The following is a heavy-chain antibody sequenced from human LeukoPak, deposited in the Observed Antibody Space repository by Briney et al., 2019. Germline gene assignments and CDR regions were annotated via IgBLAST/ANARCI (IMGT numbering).Heavy chain of an antibody. Sequence: GGSPRLSCAAPGFMFHDYAIHWVRQAPGQGLEWVSLISGDGGSTFYAYSVKGRFTISRDNSKNSLYLQMNSLRSDDTALYYCARESESSGWYDYWGQGTLVTVSS. CDR3: ARESESSGWYDY. J-gene: IGHJ4*02. V-gene: IGHV3-43*02. CDR1: GFMFHDYA. CDR2: ISGDGGST. D-gene: IGHD6-19*01.